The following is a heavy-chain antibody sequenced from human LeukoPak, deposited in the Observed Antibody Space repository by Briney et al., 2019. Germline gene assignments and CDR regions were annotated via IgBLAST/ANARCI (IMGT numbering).Heavy chain of an antibody. CDR3: ARGRGYMVRGVIITYYYYYYMDV. J-gene: IGHJ6*03. Sequence: SETLSLTCTVSGDSISSGDYYWSWIRQPAGKGLEWIGRISSSGSTNYNPSLKSRVTISVDTSKNQFSLKLSSVTAADTAVYYCARGRGYMVRGVIITYYYYYYMDVWGKGTTVTVSS. CDR2: ISSSGST. D-gene: IGHD3-10*01. CDR1: GDSISSGDYY. V-gene: IGHV4-61*02.